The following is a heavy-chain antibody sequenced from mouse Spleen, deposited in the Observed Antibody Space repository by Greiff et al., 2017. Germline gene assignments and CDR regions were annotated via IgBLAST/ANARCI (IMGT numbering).Heavy chain of an antibody. CDR3: ARLDGNYAMDY. J-gene: IGHJ4*01. CDR1: GYAFSSYW. Sequence: LVESGAELVKPGASVKISCKASGYAFSSYWMNWVKQRPGKGLEWIGQIYPGDGDTNYNGKFKGKATLTADKSSSTAYMQLSSLTSEDSAVYFCARLDGNYAMDYWGQGTSVTVSS. D-gene: IGHD2-1*01. V-gene: IGHV1-80*01. CDR2: IYPGDGDT.